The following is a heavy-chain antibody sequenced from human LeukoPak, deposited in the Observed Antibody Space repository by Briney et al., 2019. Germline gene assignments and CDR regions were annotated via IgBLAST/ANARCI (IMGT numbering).Heavy chain of an antibody. CDR3: ARSTTAYYDKVSLSH. J-gene: IGHJ4*02. D-gene: IGHD3-22*01. V-gene: IGHV4-34*01. Sequence: SETLSLTCAVYGGSFSGYYWNWIRQPPGKGLEWIGEINHSATTNYNPSLKSRVTISVDTSKRQFSLNLSSVTAADAAVYYCARSTTAYYDKVSLSHWGQGTMVTVSS. CDR2: INHSATT. CDR1: GGSFSGYY.